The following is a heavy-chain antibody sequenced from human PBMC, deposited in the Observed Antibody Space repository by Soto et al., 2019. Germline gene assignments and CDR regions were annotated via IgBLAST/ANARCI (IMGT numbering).Heavy chain of an antibody. J-gene: IGHJ4*02. CDR2: INANTGNP. Sequence: QVQLVQSGSESMQPGASVKVSCKGSGYNFNSHSINWLRQAPGQGLEWMGWINANTGNPTYEQGFTGRFVFSVDTFVSMVYLQIFSLKADDSAVYYCERDRASGSFEYWGQGTVVNVSS. D-gene: IGHD1-26*01. CDR3: ERDRASGSFEY. V-gene: IGHV7-4-1*01. CDR1: GYNFNSHS.